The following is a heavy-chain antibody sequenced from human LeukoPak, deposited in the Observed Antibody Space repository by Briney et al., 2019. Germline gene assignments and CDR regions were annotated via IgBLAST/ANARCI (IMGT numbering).Heavy chain of an antibody. Sequence: GGSLGLSCAASGFTFGSYDMHWVRQATGKGLEWVSAIGTAGDTYYPGSVKGRFTISRENAKNSLYLQMNSLRAGDTAVYYCARALVGTGLDYWGQGTLVTVSS. CDR3: ARALVGTGLDY. CDR2: IGTAGDT. D-gene: IGHD3/OR15-3a*01. J-gene: IGHJ4*02. V-gene: IGHV3-13*01. CDR1: GFTFGSYD.